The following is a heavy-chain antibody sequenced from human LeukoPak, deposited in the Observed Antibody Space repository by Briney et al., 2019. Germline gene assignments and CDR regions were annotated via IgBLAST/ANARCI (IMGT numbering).Heavy chain of an antibody. CDR2: ISAYNGNT. V-gene: IGHV1-18*01. D-gene: IGHD3-22*01. CDR3: ARDSYSYYYDSSGYADY. Sequence: ASVKVSCKASGYTFTSYGISWVRQAPGQGLEWMGWISAYNGNTNYAQKLQGRVTMTTDTSTSTAYMELRSLRSDDTAVYYCARDSYSYYYDSSGYADYWGQGTLATVSS. J-gene: IGHJ4*02. CDR1: GYTFTSYG.